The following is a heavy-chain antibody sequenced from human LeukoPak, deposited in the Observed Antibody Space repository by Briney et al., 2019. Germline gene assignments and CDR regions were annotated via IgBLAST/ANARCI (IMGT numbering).Heavy chain of an antibody. Sequence: VASVKVSCKASGGTFSSYAISWVRQAPGQGLEWMGGIIPIFGTANYAQKFQGRVTITADESTSTAYMELSSLRSEDTAVYYCARRRSMEGIVAVRGSAFDIWGQGTMVTVSS. CDR2: IIPIFGTA. D-gene: IGHD2-2*01. CDR3: ARRRSMEGIVAVRGSAFDI. CDR1: GGTFSSYA. V-gene: IGHV1-69*13. J-gene: IGHJ3*02.